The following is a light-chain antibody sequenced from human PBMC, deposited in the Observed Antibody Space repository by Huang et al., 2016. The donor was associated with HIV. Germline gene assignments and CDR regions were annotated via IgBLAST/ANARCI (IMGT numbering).Light chain of an antibody. V-gene: IGKV3-11*01. CDR1: QHISGY. CDR2: SAS. Sequence: EIVLTQSPATLSLSPGERATLSFRASQHISGYVAWYQQKPGQAPRLLIYSASIRATGIPVRFSGSGSGTDFTFSISSLEPEDFAFYYCQQRAGWPLTFGGGTKVEIK. CDR3: QQRAGWPLT. J-gene: IGKJ4*01.